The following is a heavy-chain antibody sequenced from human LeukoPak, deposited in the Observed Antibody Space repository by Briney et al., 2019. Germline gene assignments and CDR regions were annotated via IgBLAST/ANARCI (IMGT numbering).Heavy chain of an antibody. Sequence: QTGGSLRLSCAASGFTFSSYGMHWVRQAPGKELEWVAVIWYDGSNKYYADSVKGRFTISRDNSKNTLYLQMNSLRAEDTAVYYCARDLSNLPNGIDYWGQGTLVTVSS. V-gene: IGHV3-33*01. D-gene: IGHD1-1*01. CDR2: IWYDGSNK. CDR1: GFTFSSYG. J-gene: IGHJ4*02. CDR3: ARDLSNLPNGIDY.